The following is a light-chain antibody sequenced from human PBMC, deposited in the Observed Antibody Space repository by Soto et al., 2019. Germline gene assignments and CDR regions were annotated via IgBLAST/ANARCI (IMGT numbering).Light chain of an antibody. CDR1: QSINSE. V-gene: IGKV3-15*01. CDR2: GAS. CDR3: QQCHNWPLT. Sequence: EIVMTQSPATLSLSPGERAALSCRASQSINSELAWYQQKPGQPPRLLIYGASTRATGVPARFTGTESGSAFTLTISRLQSEDFAVYYCQQCHNWPLTFGQGTRLEI. J-gene: IGKJ2*01.